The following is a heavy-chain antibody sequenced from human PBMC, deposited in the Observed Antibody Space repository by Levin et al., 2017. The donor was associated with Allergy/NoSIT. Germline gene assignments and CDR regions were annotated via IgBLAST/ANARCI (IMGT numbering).Heavy chain of an antibody. Sequence: PGGSLRLSCAASGFTFSSYAMSWVRQAPGKGLEWVSGISGSGGSTYYADSVKGRFTISRDNSKNTLYLQMNSLRAEDTAVYYCAKGWSSGWPAGYYYYMDVWGKGTTVTVSS. CDR1: GFTFSSYA. V-gene: IGHV3-23*01. J-gene: IGHJ6*03. D-gene: IGHD6-19*01. CDR2: ISGSGGST. CDR3: AKGWSSGWPAGYYYYMDV.